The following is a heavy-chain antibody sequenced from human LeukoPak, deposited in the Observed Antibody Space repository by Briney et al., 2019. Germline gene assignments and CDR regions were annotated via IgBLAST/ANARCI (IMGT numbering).Heavy chain of an antibody. CDR2: IFYSGST. Sequence: PSETLSLTCTVSGGSISSYYWSWIRQSPGKGLEWIGYIFYSGSTNYNPSLKSRVTISIDTSKNQLSLNLISVTATDTAIYYCARGSGSGSYDYWGQGTPVTVSS. D-gene: IGHD3-10*01. CDR1: GGSISSYY. V-gene: IGHV4-59*01. CDR3: ARGSGSGSYDY. J-gene: IGHJ4*02.